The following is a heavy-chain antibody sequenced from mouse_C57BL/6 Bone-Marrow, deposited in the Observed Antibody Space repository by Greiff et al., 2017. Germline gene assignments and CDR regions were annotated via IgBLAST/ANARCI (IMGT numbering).Heavy chain of an antibody. V-gene: IGHV1-64*01. D-gene: IGHD2-2*01. CDR1: GYTFTSSW. CDR2: IHPISGST. J-gene: IGHJ3*01. Sequence: VQLQQPGAELVKPGASVKLSCKASGYTFTSSWMHWVKQRPGQGLAWIGMIHPISGSTNYNEKFKSKATLTVDKSASTAYMQLSSLTSEDAAVYYWARRGYGYFAWFAYWGQGTVVTVSA. CDR3: ARRGYGYFAWFAY.